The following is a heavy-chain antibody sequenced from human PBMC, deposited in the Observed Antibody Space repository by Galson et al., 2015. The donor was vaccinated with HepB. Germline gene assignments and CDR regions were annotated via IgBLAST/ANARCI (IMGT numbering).Heavy chain of an antibody. V-gene: IGHV3-48*03. J-gene: IGHJ2*01. Sequence: SLRLSCAASGFTFSSYEMNWVRQAPGKGLEWVSYISSSGSTIYYADSVKGRFTISRDNAKNSLYLQMNSLRAEDTAVYYCARDWGYCGGDCSRYWYFDLWGRGTLVTVSS. CDR2: ISSSGSTI. CDR3: ARDWGYCGGDCSRYWYFDL. CDR1: GFTFSSYE. D-gene: IGHD2-21*02.